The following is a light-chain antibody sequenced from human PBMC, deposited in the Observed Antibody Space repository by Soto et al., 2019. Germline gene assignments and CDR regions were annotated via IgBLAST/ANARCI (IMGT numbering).Light chain of an antibody. CDR3: ETWDSNTWV. Sequence: QSVLTQSSSASASLGSSVKLTCSLSSGHSSYIIAWHQQQPGKAPRCLMKLDGIGSYNKGSGVPDRFSGSSSGADRCLTISVLQCEAEADYYCETWDSNTWVFDGGTKLTVL. J-gene: IGLJ3*02. CDR1: SGHSSYI. CDR2: LDGIGSY. V-gene: IGLV4-60*02.